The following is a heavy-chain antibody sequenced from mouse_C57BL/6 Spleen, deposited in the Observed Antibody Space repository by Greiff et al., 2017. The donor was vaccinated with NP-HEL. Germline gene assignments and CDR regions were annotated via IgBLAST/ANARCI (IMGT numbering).Heavy chain of an antibody. J-gene: IGHJ1*03. CDR3: ARHRGAWYFEV. Sequence: VKLVESGPGLVAPSQSLSITCTVSGFSLTSYGVHWVRQPPGKGLAWLVVIWRGGRTTYNTALKSSLSIIKDNSTSQVFLMMNSLQTDDTAMYYCARHRGAWYFEVWGTGTTVTVSS. D-gene: IGHD3-1*01. V-gene: IGHV2-6-1*01. CDR1: GFSLTSYG. CDR2: IWRGGRT.